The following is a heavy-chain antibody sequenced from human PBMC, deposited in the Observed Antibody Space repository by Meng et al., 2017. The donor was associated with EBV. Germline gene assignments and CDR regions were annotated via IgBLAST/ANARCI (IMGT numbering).Heavy chain of an antibody. Sequence: QVQVVQSGAEVTKPXXXXXVSCRTSGGPFRNSAISWVRQAPGQGLEWIGGLIPMFGTANYAQKFQDRVTITADESTTTGYMEMSSLRSEDTAVYYCARESGRGYTPDYWGQGTLVTVSS. CDR3: ARESGRGYTPDY. V-gene: IGHV1-69*01. D-gene: IGHD3-10*01. CDR2: LIPMFGTA. J-gene: IGHJ4*02. CDR1: GGPFRNSA.